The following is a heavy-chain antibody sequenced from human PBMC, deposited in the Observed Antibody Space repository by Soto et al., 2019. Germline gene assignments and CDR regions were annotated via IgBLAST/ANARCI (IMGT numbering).Heavy chain of an antibody. V-gene: IGHV3-30*18. D-gene: IGHD3-9*01. CDR2: ISYDGSNK. J-gene: IGHJ4*02. CDR1: GFTFSSYG. Sequence: QVQLVESGGGVVQPGRSLRLSCAASGFTFSSYGMHWVRQAPGKGLEWVAVISYDGSNKYYADSVKGRFTISRDNSKNTLYLQMNSLRAEDTAVYYCAKRGAHYHILTGYPYFDYWGQGTLVTVSS. CDR3: AKRGAHYHILTGYPYFDY.